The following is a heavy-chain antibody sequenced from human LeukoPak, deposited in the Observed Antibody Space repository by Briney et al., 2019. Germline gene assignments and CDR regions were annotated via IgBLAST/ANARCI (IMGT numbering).Heavy chain of an antibody. CDR2: INPNSGGT. CDR1: GYTFTGYY. Sequence: ASVKVSRRASGYTFTGYYMHWGRQAPGQGLEGMGWINPNSGGTNYAQKFQGRVTMTGDTSISTAYMELRTLRSDDTAVYYCASYSGSYYKDAFDIWGQGTMVTVSS. V-gene: IGHV1-2*02. CDR3: ASYSGSYYKDAFDI. D-gene: IGHD1-26*01. J-gene: IGHJ3*02.